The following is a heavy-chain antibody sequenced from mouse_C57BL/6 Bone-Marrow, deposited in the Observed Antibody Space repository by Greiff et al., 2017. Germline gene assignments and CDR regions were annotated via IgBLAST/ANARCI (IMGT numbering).Heavy chain of an antibody. CDR2: ISGGGGNT. CDR3: ARQRLFAY. Sequence: EVQLVESGGGLVKPGGSLKLSCAASGFTFSSYTMSWVRQTPEQRLEWVATISGGGGNTYYPDSVKGRFTISRDTAKNTLYLQMSSLGSEDTALYYCARQRLFAYWGQGTLVTVSA. CDR1: GFTFSSYT. D-gene: IGHD3-2*02. J-gene: IGHJ3*01. V-gene: IGHV5-9*01.